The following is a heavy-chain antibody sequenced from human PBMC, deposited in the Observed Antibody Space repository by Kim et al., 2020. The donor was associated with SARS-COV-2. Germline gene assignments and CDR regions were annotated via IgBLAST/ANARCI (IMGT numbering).Heavy chain of an antibody. CDR3: AKDVRIAARPAFDC. D-gene: IGHD6-6*01. CDR1: GFTFSSYA. V-gene: IGHV3-23*01. Sequence: GGSLRLSCAASGFTFSSYAMSWVRQAPGKGLEWVSTITSTGDSTYYADSVKGRFTISRDNSKNTLYLQMNSLRVEDTAVYYCAKDVRIAARPAFDCWGQGTLVTGSS. J-gene: IGHJ4*02. CDR2: ITSTGDST.